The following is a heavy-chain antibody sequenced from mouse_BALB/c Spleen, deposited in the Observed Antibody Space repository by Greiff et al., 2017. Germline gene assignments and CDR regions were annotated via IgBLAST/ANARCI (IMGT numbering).Heavy chain of an antibody. CDR2: ISSGGSYT. D-gene: IGHD2-14*01. CDR1: GFTFSSYT. Sequence: EVQLVESGGGLVKPGGSLKLSCAASGFTFSSYTMSWVRQTPEKRLEWVATISSGGSYTYYPDSVKGRFTISRDNAKNTLYLQMSSLKSEDTAMYYCTRDRYGFAYWGQGTLVTVSA. J-gene: IGHJ3*01. CDR3: TRDRYGFAY. V-gene: IGHV5-6-4*01.